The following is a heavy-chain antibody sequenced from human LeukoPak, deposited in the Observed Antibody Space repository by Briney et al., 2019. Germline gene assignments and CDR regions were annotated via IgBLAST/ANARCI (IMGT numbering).Heavy chain of an antibody. D-gene: IGHD3-22*01. Sequence: PSETLSLTCTVSGGSISSYYWSWIRQPPGKGLEWIGYIYYSGGTNYNPSLKSRVTISVDTSKNQFSLKLSSVTAADTAVYYCARVGRYYDSSGYPLDYWGQGTLVTVSS. CDR3: ARVGRYYDSSGYPLDY. V-gene: IGHV4-59*01. CDR2: IYYSGGT. CDR1: GGSISSYY. J-gene: IGHJ4*02.